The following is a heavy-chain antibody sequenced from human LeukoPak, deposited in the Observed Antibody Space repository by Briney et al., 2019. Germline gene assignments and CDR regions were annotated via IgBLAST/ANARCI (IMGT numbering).Heavy chain of an antibody. Sequence: GGSLRLSCTASGFTFKNYGMHWVRQVPGKGLEWVSGIIWSSATIGYADSVKGRFTISRDNAKNSLYLQMNSLRAEDTALYYCAKDKSDGDYHWYFDLWGRGTLVTVSS. CDR3: AKDKSDGDYHWYFDL. J-gene: IGHJ2*01. CDR1: GFTFKNYG. CDR2: IIWSSATI. D-gene: IGHD4-17*01. V-gene: IGHV3-9*01.